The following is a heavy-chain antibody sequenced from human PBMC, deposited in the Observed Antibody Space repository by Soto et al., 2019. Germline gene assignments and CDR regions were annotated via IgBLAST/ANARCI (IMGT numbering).Heavy chain of an antibody. CDR3: ARDRGDILTGYYHAFDI. V-gene: IGHV4-59*01. CDR2: IYYSGST. D-gene: IGHD3-9*01. CDR1: GGSISSYY. J-gene: IGHJ3*02. Sequence: SETLSLTCTVSGGSISSYYWSWIRQPPGKGLELIGYIYYSGSTNYNPSLKSRVTISVDTSKNQFSLKLSSVTAADTAVYYCARDRGDILTGYYHAFDIWGQGTMVTVSS.